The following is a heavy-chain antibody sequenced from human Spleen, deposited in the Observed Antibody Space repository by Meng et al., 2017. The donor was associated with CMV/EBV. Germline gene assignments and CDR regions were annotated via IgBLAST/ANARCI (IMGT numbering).Heavy chain of an antibody. D-gene: IGHD7-27*01. Sequence: GESLKISCAASGFTFSSYWMSWVRQAPGKGLEWVSSISSSSSYIYYADSVKGRFTISRDNAKNSLYLQMNSLRAEDTAVYYCARVLRVERVLGAFDIWGQGTMVTVSS. CDR2: ISSSSSYI. J-gene: IGHJ3*02. V-gene: IGHV3-21*01. CDR3: ARVLRVERVLGAFDI. CDR1: GFTFSSYW.